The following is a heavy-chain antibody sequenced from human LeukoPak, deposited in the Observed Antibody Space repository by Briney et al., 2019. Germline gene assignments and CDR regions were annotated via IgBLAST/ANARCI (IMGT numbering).Heavy chain of an antibody. CDR3: ARIRDGHNDAYDI. J-gene: IGHJ3*02. CDR2: INPGGGNT. Sequence: ASVKVSCKASGYTFTNYYMHWVGQAPGQWLEWMGLINPGGGNTNYAQNFQRRVTMTRDTSTSTVYMELSSLRSEDTAIYYCARIRDGHNDAYDIWGQGTVVTVPS. CDR1: GYTFTNYY. V-gene: IGHV1-46*01. D-gene: IGHD5-24*01.